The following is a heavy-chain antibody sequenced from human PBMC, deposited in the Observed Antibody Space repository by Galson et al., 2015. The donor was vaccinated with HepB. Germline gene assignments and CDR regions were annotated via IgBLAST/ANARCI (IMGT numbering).Heavy chain of an antibody. Sequence: SETLSLTCTVSGGSIGSYFWSWIRQPPGKGLEWIGYIYSSGSTNYNPSLKSRVTISVDTSNNQFSLKLNSVTTADTAVYYCARRIEGPTGHWFDPWGQGTLVTVSS. J-gene: IGHJ5*02. V-gene: IGHV4-59*01. D-gene: IGHD1-26*01. CDR3: ARRIEGPTGHWFDP. CDR1: GGSIGSYF. CDR2: IYSSGST.